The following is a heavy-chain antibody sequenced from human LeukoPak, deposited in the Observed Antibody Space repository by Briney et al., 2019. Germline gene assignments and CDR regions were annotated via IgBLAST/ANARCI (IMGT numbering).Heavy chain of an antibody. D-gene: IGHD6-19*01. CDR3: AQSSGRYLDN. V-gene: IGHV4-59*01. J-gene: IGHJ4*02. CDR1: GDSSSINY. CDR2: FYYTGST. Sequence: SETLSLTCTVSGDSSSINYWTWIRQSPGKGLEWIGYFYYTGSTNYNPSLQSRVTMSVDTSKNQFSLELSSVTSADTAVYYCAQSSGRYLDNWGQGILVTVSS.